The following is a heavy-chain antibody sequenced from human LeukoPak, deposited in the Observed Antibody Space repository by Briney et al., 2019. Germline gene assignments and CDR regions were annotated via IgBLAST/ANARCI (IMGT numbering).Heavy chain of an antibody. CDR1: GGSFSGYY. Sequence: PSETLSLTCAVYGGSFSGYYWSWIRQPPGKGLEWIGEINHSGSTNYNPSPKSRATISVDTSKNQFSLKLSSVTAADTAVYYCARAAGYCSSTSCYVRGWFDPWGQGTLVTVSS. CDR3: ARAAGYCSSTSCYVRGWFDP. V-gene: IGHV4-34*01. J-gene: IGHJ5*02. CDR2: INHSGST. D-gene: IGHD2-2*01.